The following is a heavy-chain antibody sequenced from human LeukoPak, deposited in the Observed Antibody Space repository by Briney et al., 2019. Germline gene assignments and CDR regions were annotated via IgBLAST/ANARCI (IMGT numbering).Heavy chain of an antibody. CDR3: ARVRALSSSGAFDI. CDR1: GFTFSSYS. V-gene: IGHV3-21*01. J-gene: IGHJ3*02. CDR2: ISSSSSYI. Sequence: GGSLRLSCAASGFTFSSYSMNWVRQAPGKGLEWVSSISSSSSYIYYADSVKGRFTISRDNAKNSLYLQMNSLRAEDTAVYYCARVRALSSSGAFDIWGQGTMVTVSS. D-gene: IGHD6-13*01.